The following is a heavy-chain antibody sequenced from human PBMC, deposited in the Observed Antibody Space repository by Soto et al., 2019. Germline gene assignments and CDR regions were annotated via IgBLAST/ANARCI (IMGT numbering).Heavy chain of an antibody. CDR2: INHSGST. CDR3: ARHEGGILHY. J-gene: IGHJ4*02. CDR1: GGSFSGYY. D-gene: IGHD1-20*01. Sequence: PSETLSLTCAVYGGSFSGYYWSWIRQPPGKGLEWIGEINHSGSTNYNPSLKSRVTISVDTSKNQFSLKLSSVTAADTAVYYCARHEGGILHYWGQGTLVTVSS. V-gene: IGHV4-34*01.